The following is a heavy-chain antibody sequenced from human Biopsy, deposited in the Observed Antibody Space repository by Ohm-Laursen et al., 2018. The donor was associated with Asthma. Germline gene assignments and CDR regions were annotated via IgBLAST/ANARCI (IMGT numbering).Heavy chain of an antibody. Sequence: SLRLSCSASGRHFGSYNMHWARQAPGKGLEWVAVITFDGGTQHYGDSVKGRFTISRDNSKNTLDLQMNSLSAEDSAVYYCARVDGVVEPATRMGGMDVWGQGTTVTVSS. CDR3: ARVDGVVEPATRMGGMDV. D-gene: IGHD2-15*01. CDR2: ITFDGGTQ. J-gene: IGHJ6*02. V-gene: IGHV3-30-3*01. CDR1: GRHFGSYN.